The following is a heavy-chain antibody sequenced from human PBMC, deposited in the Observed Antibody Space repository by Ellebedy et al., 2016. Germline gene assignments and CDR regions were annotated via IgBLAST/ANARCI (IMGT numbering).Heavy chain of an antibody. Sequence: GGSLRLSCAGSGYTFGSHSLNWVRQAPGKGLEWVSTISSISTYIYYADSVRGRFTISRDNAKNSLYLQMNSLRAEDTAVYYCAREESTVTTVSFDTWGLGTLVTVSS. CDR3: AREESTVTTVSFDT. J-gene: IGHJ4*02. D-gene: IGHD4-11*01. CDR2: ISSISTYI. CDR1: GYTFGSHS. V-gene: IGHV3-21*01.